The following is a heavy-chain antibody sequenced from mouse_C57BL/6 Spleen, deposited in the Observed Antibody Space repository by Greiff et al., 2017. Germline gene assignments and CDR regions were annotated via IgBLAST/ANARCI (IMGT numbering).Heavy chain of an antibody. CDR3: ARWRGNPYYAMDY. CDR1: GYSFTDYN. D-gene: IGHD2-1*01. Sequence: VQLKESGPELVKPGASVKISCKASGYSFTDYNLNWVKQSNGKNLQWIGVINPNYGTTSYNQKFKGKATLTVDQSSSTAYMQLNSLTSEDSAVYYCARWRGNPYYAMDYWGQGTSVTVSS. CDR2: INPNYGTT. V-gene: IGHV1-39*01. J-gene: IGHJ4*01.